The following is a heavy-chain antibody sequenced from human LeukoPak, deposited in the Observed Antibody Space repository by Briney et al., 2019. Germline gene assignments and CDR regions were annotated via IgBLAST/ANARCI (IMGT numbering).Heavy chain of an antibody. Sequence: GGSLRLSCAASGFAFSSYAMSWVRQAPGKGLESFSGISGSGGSTHYADSVKSRFTISRDNSKSTLYLQMNSLRAEDTAVYYCAKGSSSGSFSVFDYWGQGTLVPVSS. V-gene: IGHV3-23*01. CDR2: ISGSGGST. D-gene: IGHD3-10*01. CDR1: GFAFSSYA. CDR3: AKGSSSGSFSVFDY. J-gene: IGHJ4*02.